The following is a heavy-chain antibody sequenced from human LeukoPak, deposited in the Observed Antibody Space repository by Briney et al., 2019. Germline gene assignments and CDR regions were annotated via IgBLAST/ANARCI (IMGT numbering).Heavy chain of an antibody. D-gene: IGHD3-10*02. Sequence: GESLKISCKGSGYSFSSYWIGWVRQMPGKGLEWMGIIYPGDSDTRYSPSFQGQVTISVDKSISTAYLQWSSLKASDTAMYYCARLLCSSLCGDIDYWGQGTLVTVSS. J-gene: IGHJ4*02. V-gene: IGHV5-51*01. CDR1: GYSFSSYW. CDR2: IYPGDSDT. CDR3: ARLLCSSLCGDIDY.